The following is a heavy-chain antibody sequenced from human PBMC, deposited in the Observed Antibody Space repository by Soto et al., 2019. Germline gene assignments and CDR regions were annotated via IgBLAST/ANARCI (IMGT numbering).Heavy chain of an antibody. Sequence: ASVKVSCKASGYTFTSYGISWVRQAPGQGLEWMGWISAYNGNTNYAQKLQGRVTITRDTSASTAYMELSSLRSEDTAVYYCARDNDGIVGAPSPWGQGTLVTVS. CDR2: ISAYNGNT. J-gene: IGHJ5*02. CDR1: GYTFTSYG. CDR3: ARDNDGIVGAPSP. V-gene: IGHV1-18*01. D-gene: IGHD1-26*01.